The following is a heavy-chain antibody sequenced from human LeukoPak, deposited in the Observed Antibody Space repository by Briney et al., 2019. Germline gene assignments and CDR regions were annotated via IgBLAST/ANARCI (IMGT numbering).Heavy chain of an antibody. J-gene: IGHJ6*03. CDR3: ARDHGSYYYMDV. CDR1: GVSISSYY. Sequence: SETLSLTCTVSGVSISSYYWSWLRQSAGKGLEWIGRIYTSGNTNYNPSLKSRVTISLDKSKNQFSLNLSSVTAADTAVYYCARDHGSYYYMDVWGKGTTVTVSS. V-gene: IGHV4-4*07. D-gene: IGHD6-25*01. CDR2: IYTSGNT.